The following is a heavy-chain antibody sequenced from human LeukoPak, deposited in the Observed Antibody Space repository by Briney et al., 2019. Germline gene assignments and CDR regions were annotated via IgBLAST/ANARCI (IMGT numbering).Heavy chain of an antibody. Sequence: GGSLRLSCAASEFTFSSYVMAWVRQAPGKGLEWVSTITPGGGRYYADSVKGRFTISRDNSKNTLYLQMNSLTSEDTATYYCVSDGDYQVRSCTCWGQGTMVTVSS. CDR1: EFTFSSYV. CDR3: VSDGDYQVRSCTC. D-gene: IGHD4-17*01. CDR2: ITPGGGR. V-gene: IGHV3-23*01. J-gene: IGHJ4*01.